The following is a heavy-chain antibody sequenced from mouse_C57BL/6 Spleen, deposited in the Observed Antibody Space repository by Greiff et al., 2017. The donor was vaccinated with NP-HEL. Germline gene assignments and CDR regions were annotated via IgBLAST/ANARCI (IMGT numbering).Heavy chain of an antibody. CDR2: IYPGDGDT. J-gene: IGHJ2*01. D-gene: IGHD1-1*01. Sequence: VQLQQSGAELVKPGASVKISCKASGYAFSSYWMNWVKQRPGKGLEWIGQIYPGDGDTNYNGKFKGKATLTADKSSSTAYMQLSSLTSEDSAVYFCAREGGTHYYGSSPRDYWGQGTTLTVSS. CDR3: AREGGTHYYGSSPRDY. V-gene: IGHV1-80*01. CDR1: GYAFSSYW.